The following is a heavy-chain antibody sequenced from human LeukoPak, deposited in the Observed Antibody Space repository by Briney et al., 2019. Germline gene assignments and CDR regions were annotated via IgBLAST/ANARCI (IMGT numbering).Heavy chain of an antibody. CDR3: ASLPAAIENYYYGMDV. J-gene: IGHJ6*02. CDR2: INHSGST. D-gene: IGHD2-2*01. Sequence: PSETLSLTCAVYGGSFSGYYWSWIRQPPGKGLEWIGEINHSGSTNYNPSLKSRVTISVDTSKNQFSLKLSSVTAADTAVYYCASLPAAIENYYYGMDVWGQGTTVTVSS. CDR1: GGSFSGYY. V-gene: IGHV4-34*01.